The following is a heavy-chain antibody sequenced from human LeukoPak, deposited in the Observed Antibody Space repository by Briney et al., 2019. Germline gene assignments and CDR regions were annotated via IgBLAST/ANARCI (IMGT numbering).Heavy chain of an antibody. J-gene: IGHJ4*02. D-gene: IGHD2-8*01. CDR3: ARVPSGTVDPSTYGVIDS. CDR2: IYHSGST. Sequence: SGTLSLTCAVSGGSISSSNWWSWVRQPPGKGLEWIGEIYHSGSTNYNPSLKSRVTISVDKSKNQFSLKLSSVTAADTAVYYCARVPSGTVDPSTYGVIDSWGQGTLVTVSS. CDR1: GGSISSSNW. V-gene: IGHV4-4*02.